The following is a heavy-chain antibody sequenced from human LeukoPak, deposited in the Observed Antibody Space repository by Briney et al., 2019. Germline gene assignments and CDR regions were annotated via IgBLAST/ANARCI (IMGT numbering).Heavy chain of an antibody. D-gene: IGHD3-9*01. V-gene: IGHV3-20*04. CDR2: INWNGGST. J-gene: IGHJ6*03. CDR1: GFTFDDYG. CDR3: ARDRGQTGYYWSYYYYMDV. Sequence: GGSLRLSCAASGFTFDDYGMSWVRQAPGKGLEWVSGINWNGGSTGYADSVKGRFTISRDNAKNSLYLQMNSLRAEDTAVYYCARDRGQTGYYWSYYYYMDVWGKGTTVTVSS.